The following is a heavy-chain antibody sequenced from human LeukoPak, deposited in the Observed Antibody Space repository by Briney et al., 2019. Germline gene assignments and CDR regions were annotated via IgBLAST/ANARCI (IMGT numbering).Heavy chain of an antibody. CDR2: IGGSGVAT. V-gene: IGHV3-23*01. CDR3: AKDRTVGASYWYFDL. CDR1: GFTFSSCS. J-gene: IGHJ2*01. D-gene: IGHD1-26*01. Sequence: QTGGSLRLSCAASGFTFSSCSMIWVRQAPGKGLEWVSVIGGSGVATYYAESVKGRFIISRDNSKNTLYLQMNTLRAEDTAIYYCAKDRTVGASYWYFDLWGRGTLVTVSS.